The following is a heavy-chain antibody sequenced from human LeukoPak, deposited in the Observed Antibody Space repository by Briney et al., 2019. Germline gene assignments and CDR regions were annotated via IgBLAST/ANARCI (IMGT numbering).Heavy chain of an antibody. CDR3: ARVQTMVRGDSFDY. CDR1: GFTFSSYW. J-gene: IGHJ4*02. D-gene: IGHD3-10*01. CDR2: IKQDGSEK. Sequence: GGSLRLSCAASGFTFSSYWMSWVRQAPGKGLEWVANIKQDGSEKYYVDSVEGRFTISRDNAKNSLYLQMNSLRAEDTAVYYCARVQTMVRGDSFDYWGQGTLVTVSS. V-gene: IGHV3-7*01.